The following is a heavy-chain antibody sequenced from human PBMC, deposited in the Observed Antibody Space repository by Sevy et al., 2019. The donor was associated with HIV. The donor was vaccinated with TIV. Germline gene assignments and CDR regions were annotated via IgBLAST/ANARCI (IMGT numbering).Heavy chain of an antibody. CDR3: ARQDVDTAMVLYFDY. CDR2: ISSSSSYI. D-gene: IGHD5-18*01. J-gene: IGHJ4*02. Sequence: LSLTCAASGFTFSSYSMNWVRQAPGKGLEWVSSISSSSSYIYYADSVKGRFTISRDNAKNSLYLQMNSLRAEDTAVYYCARQDVDTAMVLYFDYWGQGTLVTVSS. CDR1: GFTFSSYS. V-gene: IGHV3-21*01.